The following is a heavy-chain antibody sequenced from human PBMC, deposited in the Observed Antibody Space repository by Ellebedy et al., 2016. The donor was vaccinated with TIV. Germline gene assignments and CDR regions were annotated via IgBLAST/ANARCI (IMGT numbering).Heavy chain of an antibody. Sequence: SVKVSXXASGGTFSSNAISWVRQAPGQGLEWMGGIIPIFGRADYAQKFQDKVTITADESTNTAYMELSSLRSEDTAVYYCAKGGFDYRYAYYHMDVWGKGTTVTVSS. CDR2: IIPIFGRA. CDR3: AKGGFDYRYAYYHMDV. J-gene: IGHJ6*03. V-gene: IGHV1-69*13. CDR1: GGTFSSNA. D-gene: IGHD3-16*02.